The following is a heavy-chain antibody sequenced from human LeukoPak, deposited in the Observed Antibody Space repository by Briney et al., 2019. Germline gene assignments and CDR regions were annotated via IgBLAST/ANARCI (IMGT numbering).Heavy chain of an antibody. D-gene: IGHD3-3*01. CDR2: IYHSGSGST. CDR3: ARINDFWSGPTLDV. Sequence: SETLSLTCTVSGGSISSGGHSWSWIRQPPGRGLEWIGYIYHSGSGSTYYNPSLKSRVTISIDKSKNQFSLKLNSVTAAGTAVYYCARINDFWSGPTLDVWGQGTTVTVSS. V-gene: IGHV4-30-2*01. J-gene: IGHJ6*02. CDR1: GGSISSGGHS.